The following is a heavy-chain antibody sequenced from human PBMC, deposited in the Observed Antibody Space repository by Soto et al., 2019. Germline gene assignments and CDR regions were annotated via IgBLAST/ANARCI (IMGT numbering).Heavy chain of an antibody. CDR2: ISYEGSNK. Sequence: GGSLRLSCAASGFTFNDYGMHWVRQAPGKGLEWVAVISYEGSNKYYADSVKGRFTISRDNSNNTVYLQMDSLSSDDTAVYYCAKNHQRAPSRDGYNLIDYWGQGTLVTVSS. CDR1: GFTFNDYG. CDR3: AKNHQRAPSRDGYNLIDY. V-gene: IGHV3-30*18. D-gene: IGHD5-12*01. J-gene: IGHJ4*02.